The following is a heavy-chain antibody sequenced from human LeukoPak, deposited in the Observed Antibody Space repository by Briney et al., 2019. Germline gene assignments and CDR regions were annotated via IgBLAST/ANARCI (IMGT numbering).Heavy chain of an antibody. D-gene: IGHD3-22*01. CDR3: ARAEAYYDSSGHKPPVDC. CDR1: GGSITPYY. CDR2: IYSGGDT. Sequence: SETLSLTCIVSGGSITPYYWSWIRQPPGKGLEWIGYIYSGGDTNYNPSLKSRVTISVDTSKNQISLKLSSVTAADTAVYYCARAEAYYDSSGHKPPVDCWGQGTLVTVSS. V-gene: IGHV4-59*01. J-gene: IGHJ4*02.